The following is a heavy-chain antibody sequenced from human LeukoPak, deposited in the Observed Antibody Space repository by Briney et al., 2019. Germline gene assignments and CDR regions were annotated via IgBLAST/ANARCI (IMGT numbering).Heavy chain of an antibody. J-gene: IGHJ3*02. CDR1: GGSFSSYY. CDR3: ARPYYDSSSYYSGYAFDI. CDR2: IYYSGST. D-gene: IGHD3-22*01. V-gene: IGHV4-59*05. Sequence: SETLSLTCTVSGGSFSSYYWSWIRQPPGKGLEWIGSIYYSGSTYYNPSLKSRVTISVDTSKNQFSLKLSSVTAADTAVYYCARPYYDSSSYYSGYAFDIWGQGTMVTVSS.